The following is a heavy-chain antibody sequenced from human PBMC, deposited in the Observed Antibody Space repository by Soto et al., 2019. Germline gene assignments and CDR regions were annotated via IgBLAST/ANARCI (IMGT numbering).Heavy chain of an antibody. V-gene: IGHV5-51*01. Sequence: ESLQISCKGSGYSFTSHWIGWVRQMPGKGLEWMGIIYPGDSDTRYSPSFQGQVTISADKSISTAYLQWSSLKASDTAMYYCARHGDPRYYYYYGMDVWGQGTTVTVSS. CDR1: GYSFTSHW. D-gene: IGHD2-21*02. CDR3: ARHGDPRYYYYYGMDV. J-gene: IGHJ6*02. CDR2: IYPGDSDT.